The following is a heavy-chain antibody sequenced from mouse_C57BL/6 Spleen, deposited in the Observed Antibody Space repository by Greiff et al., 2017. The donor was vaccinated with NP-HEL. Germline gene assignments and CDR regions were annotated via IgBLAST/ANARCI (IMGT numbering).Heavy chain of an antibody. J-gene: IGHJ2*01. Sequence: EVQRVESGGDLVKPGGSLKLSCAASGFTFRSYGMSWVRQTPDKRLEWVATISSGGSYTYYPDSVKGRFTISRDNAKNTLYLQMSSLKSEDTAMYYCARLQLGRYFDYWGQGTTLTVSS. CDR1: GFTFRSYG. CDR2: ISSGGSYT. CDR3: ARLQLGRYFDY. V-gene: IGHV5-6*01. D-gene: IGHD4-1*02.